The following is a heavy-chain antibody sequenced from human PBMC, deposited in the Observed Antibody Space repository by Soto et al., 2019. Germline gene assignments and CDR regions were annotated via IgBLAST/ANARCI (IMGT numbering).Heavy chain of an antibody. D-gene: IGHD1-7*01. CDR1: GGSISSNSYY. CDR2: IGYTGTI. CDR3: AREPQTGTGPYYFDY. J-gene: IGHJ4*02. V-gene: IGHV4-39*07. Sequence: SETLSLTCTASGGSISSNSYYWGWIRQSPGKGLEWIGSIGYTGTIYYNPSLQSRVTMSVDTSKNQFSLKLSSVTAADTAVYYCAREPQTGTGPYYFDYWGEGTLVTVSS.